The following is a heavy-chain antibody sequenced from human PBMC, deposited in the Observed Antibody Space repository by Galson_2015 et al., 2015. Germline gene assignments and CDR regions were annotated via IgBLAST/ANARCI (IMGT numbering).Heavy chain of an antibody. CDR2: IYYSGST. Sequence: ETLSLTCTVSGGSISSSSYYWGWIRQPPGKGLEWIGSIYYSGSTYYNPSLKSRVTISVDTSKNQFSLKLSSVTAADTAVHYCARLTYYYDSSGYYYLYYFDYWGQGTLVTVSS. J-gene: IGHJ4*02. CDR1: GGSISSSSYY. D-gene: IGHD3-22*01. CDR3: ARLTYYYDSSGYYYLYYFDY. V-gene: IGHV4-39*01.